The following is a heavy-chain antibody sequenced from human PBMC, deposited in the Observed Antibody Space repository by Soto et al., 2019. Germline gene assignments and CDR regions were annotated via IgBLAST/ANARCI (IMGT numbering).Heavy chain of an antibody. CDR1: GFSLSTSGVG. V-gene: IGHV2-5*02. CDR2: IYWDDDK. Sequence: GTGPTLVNPTQTLTLTCTFSGFSLSTSGVGVGWIRQPPGKALEWLALIYWDDDKRYSPSLKSRLTITKDTSKNQVVLTMTNMDPVDTATYYCAHRGFGVAGPLYFDYWGQGTLVTVSS. D-gene: IGHD6-19*01. J-gene: IGHJ4*02. CDR3: AHRGFGVAGPLYFDY.